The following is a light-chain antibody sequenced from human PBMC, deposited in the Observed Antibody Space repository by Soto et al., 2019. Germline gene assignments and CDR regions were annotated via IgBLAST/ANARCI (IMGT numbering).Light chain of an antibody. CDR3: QQYETYFP. Sequence: DIQMTQSPSTLFASVGDRVTITCRASQSISTWLAWYQQKPGKAPNLLIYKVSNLESEVPSRFSGSGSGKEFTLTNSGRQRDDFATEYCQQYETYFPFGQGTKLEIK. J-gene: IGKJ2*01. V-gene: IGKV1-5*03. CDR1: QSISTW. CDR2: KVS.